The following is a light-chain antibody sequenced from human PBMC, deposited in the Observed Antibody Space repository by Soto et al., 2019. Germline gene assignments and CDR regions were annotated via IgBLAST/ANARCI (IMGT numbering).Light chain of an antibody. CDR1: QSINSW. CDR2: DAS. J-gene: IGKJ1*01. CDR3: QQYNSSPWT. Sequence: DIQVTQSPSALSASVGDRVTITCRASQSINSWLAWYQQKPGKAPNLLIYDASSLESGVPSRFSGSGSGTEFTLTISSLQPDDSASYHCQQYNSSPWTFGQGTKVDIK. V-gene: IGKV1-5*01.